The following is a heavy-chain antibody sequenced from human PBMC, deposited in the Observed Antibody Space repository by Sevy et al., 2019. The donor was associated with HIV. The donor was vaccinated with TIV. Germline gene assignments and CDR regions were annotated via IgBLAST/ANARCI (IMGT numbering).Heavy chain of an antibody. D-gene: IGHD3-10*01. V-gene: IGHV4-30-2*01. Sequence: SETLSLTCAVSGGSISSGGYSWSWIRQPPGKGLEWIGYIYHSGSTYYNPSLKSRVTISVDRSKNQFSLKLSSVTAADTAVYYCARGLGRFGELINWFDPWGQGTLVTVSS. J-gene: IGHJ5*02. CDR2: IYHSGST. CDR3: ARGLGRFGELINWFDP. CDR1: GGSISSGGYS.